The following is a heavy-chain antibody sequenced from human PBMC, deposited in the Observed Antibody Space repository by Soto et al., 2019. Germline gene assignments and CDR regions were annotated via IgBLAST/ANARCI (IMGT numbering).Heavy chain of an antibody. Sequence: PGLVEPSQTLSLTCNVSGDSISSGGYHWSWIRQHPGKGLEWIVYIYYSGDTYYNPSLKSRVAISVHTSKKQFSLNLSSATAADTAVYYCARLAYSSRGGQFFDYWGQGVLVTVSS. CDR3: ARLAYSSRGGQFFDY. J-gene: IGHJ4*02. CDR2: IYYSGDT. V-gene: IGHV4-31*03. CDR1: GDSISSGGYH. D-gene: IGHD6-13*01.